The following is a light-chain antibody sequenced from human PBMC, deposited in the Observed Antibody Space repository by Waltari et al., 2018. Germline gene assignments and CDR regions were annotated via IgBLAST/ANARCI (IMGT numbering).Light chain of an antibody. CDR2: DNN. CDR3: GTWDTSLSAVL. Sequence: QPVLTQPPSVSAAPGKKVTISCPGSSSNIGNHNVSWYQQLPGTAPKVLIYDNNKRPSGIPDRFSGSKSGTSATLGITGLQTGDEADYYCGTWDTSLSAVLFGGGTKLTVL. V-gene: IGLV1-51*01. CDR1: SSNIGNHN. J-gene: IGLJ2*01.